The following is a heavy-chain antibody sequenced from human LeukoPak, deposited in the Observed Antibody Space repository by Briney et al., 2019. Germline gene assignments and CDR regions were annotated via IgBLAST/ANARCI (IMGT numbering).Heavy chain of an antibody. CDR1: GFTFTNYA. CDR3: AKGRSRTRDLFDY. Sequence: GESLRLSCAASGFTFTNYAMSWVRQAPGKGLEWVSGISSSGASTYHADSVKGRFTISRDNSKNTLYPQMNSLRAEDTAVYYCAKGRSRTRDLFDYWGQGTLVTVSS. J-gene: IGHJ4*02. V-gene: IGHV3-23*01. CDR2: ISSSGAST. D-gene: IGHD2-2*01.